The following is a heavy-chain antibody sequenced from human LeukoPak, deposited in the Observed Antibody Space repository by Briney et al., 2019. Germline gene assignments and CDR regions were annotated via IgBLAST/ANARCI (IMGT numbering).Heavy chain of an antibody. CDR1: GFTFSSYG. J-gene: IGHJ4*02. Sequence: GGSLRLSCAASGFTFSSYGMHWVRQTPGKGLEWVAAIRNSGGDTYYADSVKGRFTISRDNSKNTLSLQMNSLRPEDTALYYCARNLNSGSFYYFDYWGQGTLVTVSS. D-gene: IGHD1-26*01. V-gene: IGHV3-23*01. CDR2: IRNSGGDT. CDR3: ARNLNSGSFYYFDY.